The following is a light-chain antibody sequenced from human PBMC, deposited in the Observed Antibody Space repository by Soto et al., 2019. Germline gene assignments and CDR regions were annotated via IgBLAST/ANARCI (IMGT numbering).Light chain of an antibody. Sequence: QSALTQPASVSGSPGQSITISCTGTSSDVGCYNYVSWYQQHPGKAPKLMIYDVSNRPSGVSNRFSGSKSGNTASLTISGLQAEDEADYSCSSYTISSTLVVFGGGTKVTVL. J-gene: IGLJ2*01. CDR1: SSDVGCYNY. CDR2: DVS. V-gene: IGLV2-14*01. CDR3: SSYTISSTLVV.